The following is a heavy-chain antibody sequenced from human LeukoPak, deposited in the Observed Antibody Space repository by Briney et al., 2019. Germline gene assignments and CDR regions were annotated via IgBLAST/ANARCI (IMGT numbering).Heavy chain of an antibody. J-gene: IGHJ3*02. CDR3: ARANQQLDAFDI. D-gene: IGHD6-13*01. CDR2: INHSGNT. Sequence: SETLSLTCAVDGGSFSGYYWSWIRQPPGKGLEWIGEINHSGNTNYNPSLKSRVTISVDTSKNQFSLKLSSVTAADTAVYYCARANQQLDAFDIWGQGTMVTVSS. V-gene: IGHV4-34*01. CDR1: GGSFSGYY.